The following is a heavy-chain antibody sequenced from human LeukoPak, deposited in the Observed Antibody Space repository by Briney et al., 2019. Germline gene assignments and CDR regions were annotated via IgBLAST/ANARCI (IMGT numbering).Heavy chain of an antibody. Sequence: PGGSLRLSCAASGFTFSDYYMSWIRQAPGKGLEWVSYISSSGSTIYYAESVKGRFTISRDNAKNSLYLQMNCARAEGTAVYYCARDCSGGSCFPYHYYYGMDVWGQGTTVTVSS. CDR2: ISSSGSTI. V-gene: IGHV3-11*01. D-gene: IGHD2-15*01. CDR1: GFTFSDYY. J-gene: IGHJ6*02. CDR3: ARDCSGGSCFPYHYYYGMDV.